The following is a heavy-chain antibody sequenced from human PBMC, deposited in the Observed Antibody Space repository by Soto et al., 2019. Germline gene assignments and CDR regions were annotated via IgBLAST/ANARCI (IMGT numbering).Heavy chain of an antibody. CDR1: GFTFSSYA. CDR2: ISYDGSNK. CDR3: AREGWPENIAVAGPDAFDI. J-gene: IGHJ3*02. V-gene: IGHV3-30-3*01. Sequence: QVQLVESGGGVVQPGRSLRLSCAASGFTFSSYAMHWVRQAPGKGLEWVAVISYDGSNKYYADSVKGRFTISRDNSKNTLYLQMNSLRAEDTAVYYCAREGWPENIAVAGPDAFDIWGQGTMVTVSS. D-gene: IGHD6-19*01.